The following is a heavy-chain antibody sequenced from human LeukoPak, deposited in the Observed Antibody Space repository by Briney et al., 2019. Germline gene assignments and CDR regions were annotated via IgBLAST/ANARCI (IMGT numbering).Heavy chain of an antibody. V-gene: IGHV1-69*13. CDR3: AMRKSSGWYPGAFDI. CDR1: GGTFSSYA. CDR2: IIPIFGTA. D-gene: IGHD6-19*01. J-gene: IGHJ3*02. Sequence: ASVKVSCKASGGTFSSYAISWVRQAPGQGLEWMGGIIPIFGTANYAQKFQGRVTITADESTSTAYMELSSLRSEDTAVYYCAMRKSSGWYPGAFDIWGQGTMVTVSS.